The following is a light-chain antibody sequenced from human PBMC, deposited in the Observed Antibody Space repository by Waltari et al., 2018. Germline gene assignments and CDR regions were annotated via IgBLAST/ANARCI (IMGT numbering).Light chain of an antibody. V-gene: IGLV2-14*01. Sequence: QSALTQPASVSGSPGQSITISCTGTSSDVGGYNFVSWYQHHPNKAPKLTLYEVNYRPAGVADRFSGSKSGNAASLTISGLQAEDEADYYCNSFTSTTTWLFGGGTKLTVL. CDR3: NSFTSTTTWL. CDR1: SSDVGGYNF. J-gene: IGLJ3*02. CDR2: EVN.